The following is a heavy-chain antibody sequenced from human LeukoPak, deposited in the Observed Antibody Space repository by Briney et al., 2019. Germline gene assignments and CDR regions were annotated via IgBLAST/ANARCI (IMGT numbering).Heavy chain of an antibody. CDR1: GYTFTSNY. CDR2: IYPRDGST. CDR3: ARDQEGFDY. V-gene: IGHV1-46*01. Sequence: ASVMVSCKASGYTFTSNYIHWVRQAPGQGLEWMGMIYPRDGSTSYAQKFQGRVTVTRDTSTSTVRMELSGLRSEDTAVYYCARDQEGFDYWGQGTLVTVSS. J-gene: IGHJ4*02.